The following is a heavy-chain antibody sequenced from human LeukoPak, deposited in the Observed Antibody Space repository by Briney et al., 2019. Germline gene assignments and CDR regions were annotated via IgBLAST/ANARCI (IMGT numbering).Heavy chain of an antibody. CDR3: TSNFGYYYGMDV. V-gene: IGHV3-15*01. CDR2: IKSKTDGGTT. D-gene: IGHD3-10*01. Sequence: GGSLRLSCAASGFTFSNAWMSWVRQAPGKRLERVGRIKSKTDGGTTDYAAPVKGRFTISRDDSKNTLYLQMNSLKTEDTAVYYCTSNFGYYYGMDVWGQGPRSPSP. J-gene: IGHJ6*02. CDR1: GFTFSNAW.